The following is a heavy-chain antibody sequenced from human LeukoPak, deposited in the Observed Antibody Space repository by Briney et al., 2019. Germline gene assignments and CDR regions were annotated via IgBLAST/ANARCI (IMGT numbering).Heavy chain of an antibody. CDR1: GGSMSSDY. CDR3: TRQTARKWDLPGSFDS. CDR2: MYGNGGT. Sequence: SETLSLTCSVSGGSMSSDYWSWIRQPPGKRLEWIGRMYGNGGTNYSSSLQSRVTMSVDTSTRRLSLRLNSVTAADTAVYYCTRQTARKWDLPGSFDSWGQGILVIVSS. J-gene: IGHJ4*02. V-gene: IGHV4-59*08. D-gene: IGHD1-26*01.